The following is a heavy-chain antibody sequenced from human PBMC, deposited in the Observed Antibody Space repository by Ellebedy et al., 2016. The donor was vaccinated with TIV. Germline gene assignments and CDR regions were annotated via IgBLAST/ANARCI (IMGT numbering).Heavy chain of an antibody. D-gene: IGHD1-26*01. J-gene: IGHJ1*01. CDR2: IYHSGST. CDR1: GGSISSGGYS. CDR3: ASIQWGEYFQH. V-gene: IGHV4-30-2*01. Sequence: SETLSLXXAVSGGSISSGGYSWSWIRQPPGKGLEWIGYIYHSGSTYYNPSLKSRVTISVDRSKNQFSLKLSSVTAADTAVYYCASIQWGEYFQHWGQGTLVTVSS.